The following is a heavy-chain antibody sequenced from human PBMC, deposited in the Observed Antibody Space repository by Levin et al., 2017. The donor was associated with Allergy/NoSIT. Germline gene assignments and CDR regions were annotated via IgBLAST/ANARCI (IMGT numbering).Heavy chain of an antibody. V-gene: IGHV3-30-3*01. CDR3: ARESPAPQGYCSSTSCYVVDY. Sequence: GGSLRLSCAASGFTFSGSAMHWVRQASGKGLEWVAVISYDGGKIYYADSVKGRFTIFRDNSKNTLYLQMSSLRAEDTAVYYCARESPAPQGYCSSTSCYVVDYWGQGPLVTVSS. CDR2: ISYDGGKI. CDR1: GFTFSGSA. J-gene: IGHJ4*02. D-gene: IGHD2-2*01.